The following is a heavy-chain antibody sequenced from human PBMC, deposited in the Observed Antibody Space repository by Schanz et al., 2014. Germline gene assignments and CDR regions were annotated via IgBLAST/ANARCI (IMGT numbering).Heavy chain of an antibody. CDR3: AKDENWALTDY. CDR2: ISYDGSHK. CDR1: GFTFSSYS. J-gene: IGHJ4*02. D-gene: IGHD7-27*01. V-gene: IGHV3-30*18. Sequence: VLLVESGGGLVTPGESLRLSCAASGFTFSSYSMNWVRQAPGKGLEWVAVISYDGSHKYYADSVKGRFTVSRDNSKNTLYLQMNSLRPEDTAVYYCAKDENWALTDYWGQGTLVTVSS.